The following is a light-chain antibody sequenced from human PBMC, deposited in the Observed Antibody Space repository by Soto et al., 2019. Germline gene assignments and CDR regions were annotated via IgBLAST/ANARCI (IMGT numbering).Light chain of an antibody. V-gene: IGKV1-39*01. CDR3: QQCYSIPT. CDR1: QNIDNY. Sequence: DIQMTQSPSSLSASVGDRVTITCRASQNIDNYLNWYQQKPGRAPKLLIYATSSVQSGVPSRFSGSGSGADFTLTISSLQPEDSATYYCQQCYSIPTFGQGTKVDIK. J-gene: IGKJ1*01. CDR2: ATS.